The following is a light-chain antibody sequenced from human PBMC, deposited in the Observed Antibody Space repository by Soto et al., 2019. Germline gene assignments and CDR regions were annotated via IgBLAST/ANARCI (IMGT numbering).Light chain of an antibody. CDR1: QSVSSSY. CDR2: GAS. CDR3: QQYGGSPRK. J-gene: IGKJ1*01. Sequence: EIVLTQSPGTLSLSPGERATLSCRASQSVSSSYLAWYQQKPGQAPRLLIYGASSRATGISDRFSGSGSGSDFTLTISTLEPEDFAVYDCQQYGGSPRKFGQGTKVDIK. V-gene: IGKV3-20*01.